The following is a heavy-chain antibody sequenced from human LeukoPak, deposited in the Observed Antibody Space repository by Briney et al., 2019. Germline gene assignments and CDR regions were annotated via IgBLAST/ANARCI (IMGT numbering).Heavy chain of an antibody. CDR3: AKTIVGAAWFDP. V-gene: IGHV3-30*18. D-gene: IGHD1-26*01. Sequence: GRSLRLSCAASGFTFSSYGMHWVRQAPGKGLEWVAVISYDGSNKYYADSVEGRFTISRDNSKNTLYLQMNSLRAEDTAVYYCAKTIVGAAWFDPWGQGTLVTVSS. J-gene: IGHJ5*02. CDR1: GFTFSSYG. CDR2: ISYDGSNK.